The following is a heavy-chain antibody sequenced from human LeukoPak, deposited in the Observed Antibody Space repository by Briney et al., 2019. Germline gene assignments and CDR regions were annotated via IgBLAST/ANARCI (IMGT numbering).Heavy chain of an antibody. CDR2: MRTSGGSE. Sequence: GGSLRLSCAAFGFTFNRCAMTWVRQAPGKGLEWVSTMRTSGGSEYYADSVKGRFAISRDNSKNTLYLQMNSLRAEDTAVYYCANAFREDGDFHLFDYWGQGTLVTVSS. J-gene: IGHJ4*02. V-gene: IGHV3-23*01. D-gene: IGHD4-17*01. CDR3: ANAFREDGDFHLFDY. CDR1: GFTFNRCA.